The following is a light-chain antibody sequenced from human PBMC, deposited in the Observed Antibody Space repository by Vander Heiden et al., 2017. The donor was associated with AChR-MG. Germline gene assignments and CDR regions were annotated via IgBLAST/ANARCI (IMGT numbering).Light chain of an antibody. CDR2: GAS. CDR3: QQSYSTPGT. CDR1: QSVSSSY. J-gene: IGKJ2*01. V-gene: IGKV3-20*01. Sequence: EIVLTQSPGTLSLSPGERATLSCRASQSVSSSYLAWYQQKPGQAPRLLIYGASSRATGIPDRFSGSGSGTDFTLTISSLQPEDFATYYCQQSYSTPGTFGQRTKLEIK.